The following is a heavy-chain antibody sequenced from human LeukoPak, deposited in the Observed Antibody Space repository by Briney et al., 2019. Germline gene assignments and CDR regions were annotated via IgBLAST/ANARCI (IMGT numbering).Heavy chain of an antibody. D-gene: IGHD4-17*01. V-gene: IGHV3-23*01. J-gene: IGHJ4*02. Sequence: GGSLRLSCAASGFTFSSYAMSWVRQAPGKGLEWVSAISGSGGSTYYADSVKGWFTISRDNSKNTLYLQMNSLRAEDTAVYYCARDSYTVKVVEPGYYFDYWGQGTLVTASS. CDR1: GFTFSSYA. CDR3: ARDSYTVKVVEPGYYFDY. CDR2: ISGSGGST.